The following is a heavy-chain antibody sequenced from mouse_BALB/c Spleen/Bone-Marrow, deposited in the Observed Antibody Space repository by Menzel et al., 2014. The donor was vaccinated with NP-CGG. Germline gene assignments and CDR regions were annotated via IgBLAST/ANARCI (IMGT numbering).Heavy chain of an antibody. CDR2: IRNKANGYTT. V-gene: IGHV7-3*02. Sequence: EVKLVESGGGLVQPGGSLRLSCATSGFTFTDYYMSWVRRPPGKALEWLGFIRNKANGYTTEYSASVKGRFTISRDNSQSILYLQMNTLRAEDSATYYCARDRHYGNYYWYFDVWGAGTTVTVSS. CDR3: ARDRHYGNYYWYFDV. D-gene: IGHD2-1*01. J-gene: IGHJ1*01. CDR1: GFTFTDYY.